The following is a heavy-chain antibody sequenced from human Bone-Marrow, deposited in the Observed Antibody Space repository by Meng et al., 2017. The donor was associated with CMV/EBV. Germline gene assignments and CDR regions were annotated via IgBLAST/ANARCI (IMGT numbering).Heavy chain of an antibody. CDR1: GCSIKAYY. CDR3: ARGGRIAASGTQY. J-gene: IGHJ4*02. Sequence: SETLCLTCGVSGCSIKAYYWTWIRQPPGKGLEWIGYISYSGPTNYNPSLKSRVTMSLDTSKKQFSLKLTSVAAADTAIYSCARGGRIAASGTQYWGQGMLVTVSS. CDR2: ISYSGPT. D-gene: IGHD6-13*01. V-gene: IGHV4-59*01.